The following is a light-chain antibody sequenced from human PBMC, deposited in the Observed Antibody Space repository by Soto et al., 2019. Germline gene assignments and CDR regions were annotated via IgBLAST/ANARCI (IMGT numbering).Light chain of an antibody. J-gene: IGKJ2*01. Sequence: DIQMTQSPSSLSASVGDRVTSTCRASQSISSYLNWYQQKPGKAPKLLIYAASSLQSGVPSRFSGSGAGTDFTLTISSLQPEDVETYYCQKSSSTPLTFGQGTKLEIK. CDR3: QKSSSTPLT. V-gene: IGKV1-39*01. CDR1: QSISSY. CDR2: AAS.